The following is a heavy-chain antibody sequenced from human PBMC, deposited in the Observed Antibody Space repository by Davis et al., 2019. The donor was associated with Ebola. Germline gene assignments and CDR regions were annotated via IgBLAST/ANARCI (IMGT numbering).Heavy chain of an antibody. D-gene: IGHD3-22*01. CDR2: IMQDGSEK. CDR3: ARDQYYYDSSGYYYYFDY. V-gene: IGHV3-7*03. CDR1: GFTFSSYW. J-gene: IGHJ4*02. Sequence: GESLKISCAASGFTFSSYWMNWVRQAPGKGLEWVANIMQDGSEKYYVDSVKGRFTISRDNAKNSLYLQMNSLRAEDTAVYYCARDQYYYDSSGYYYYFDYWGQGTLVTVSS.